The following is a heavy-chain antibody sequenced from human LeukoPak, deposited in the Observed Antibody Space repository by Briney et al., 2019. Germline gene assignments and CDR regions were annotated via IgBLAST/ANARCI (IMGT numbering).Heavy chain of an antibody. D-gene: IGHD4-11*01. CDR1: GFTFSSYS. CDR3: ARDNTATWGLYYFDY. J-gene: IGHJ4*02. V-gene: IGHV3-48*01. Sequence: PGGSLRLSCAASGFTFSSYSMNWVRQAPGKGPEWVSYISNSDGTIYYADSVRGRFTISRDNAKNSLYLQMNSLRAEDTAVYYCARDNTATWGLYYFDYWDQGTLVTVSS. CDR2: ISNSDGTI.